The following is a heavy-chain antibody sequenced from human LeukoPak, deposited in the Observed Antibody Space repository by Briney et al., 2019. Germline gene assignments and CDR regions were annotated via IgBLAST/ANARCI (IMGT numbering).Heavy chain of an antibody. CDR1: GYSFTTYW. D-gene: IGHD5-12*01. V-gene: IGHV5-51*01. CDR3: GRRDIGGYYAYDPVFDY. J-gene: IGHJ4*02. Sequence: GESLKISCKGSGYSFTTYWIAWVRQMPGKGLEWMGIIYPGDSDTRYSPSFQGQVTISADKSVNTAYLQWSSLKASDTAMYYCGRRDIGGYYAYDPVFDYWGQGTLVTVSS. CDR2: IYPGDSDT.